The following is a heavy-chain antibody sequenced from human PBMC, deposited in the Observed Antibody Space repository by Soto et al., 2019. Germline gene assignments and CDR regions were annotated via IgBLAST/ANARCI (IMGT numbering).Heavy chain of an antibody. J-gene: IGHJ4*02. CDR3: ASLYSSAWARDY. D-gene: IGHD6-19*01. CDR2: ISSDGSST. CDR1: GFTFSSCW. Sequence: LRLSCAASGFTFSSCWMHWVRQVPGKGLVWVTRISSDGSSTDYAASVKGRFTISRDNARNTLYLQMNNLRAEDTAVYYCASLYSSAWARDYWGQGTLVTVSS. V-gene: IGHV3-74*01.